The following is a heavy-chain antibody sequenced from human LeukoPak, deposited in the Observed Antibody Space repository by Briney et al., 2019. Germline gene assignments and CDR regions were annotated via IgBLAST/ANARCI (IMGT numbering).Heavy chain of an antibody. Sequence: PGGSLRLSCAASGFTFSSHDMHWVRQATGKGLEWVSTIGTAGDTYYPGSVKGRFTISRENAKNSLYPQMNILKAGDTAVYYCARGGPGYYLDYWGQGTLVTVSP. CDR3: ARGGPGYYLDY. V-gene: IGHV3-13*01. CDR1: GFTFSSHD. CDR2: IGTAGDT. J-gene: IGHJ4*02.